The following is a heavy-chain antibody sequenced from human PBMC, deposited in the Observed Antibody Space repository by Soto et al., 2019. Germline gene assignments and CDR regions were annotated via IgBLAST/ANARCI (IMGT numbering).Heavy chain of an antibody. CDR3: ARDEILHLADY. D-gene: IGHD2-15*01. CDR2: ISSSSSYI. J-gene: IGHJ4*02. V-gene: IGHV3-21*01. Sequence: GSLRLSCATSGFTFSSYSMNWVRQAPVKGLEWVSSISSSSSYIYYADSVKGRFTISRDNAKNSLYLQMNSLRAEDTAVYYCARDEILHLADYWGQGTLVTVSS. CDR1: GFTFSSYS.